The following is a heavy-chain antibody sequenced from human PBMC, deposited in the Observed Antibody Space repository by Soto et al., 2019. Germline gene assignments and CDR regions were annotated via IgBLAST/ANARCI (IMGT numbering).Heavy chain of an antibody. CDR2: IYYSGST. J-gene: IGHJ4*02. CDR3: ARQEYGDYYFDY. CDR1: GGSISSYY. V-gene: IGHV4-59*08. Sequence: SETLSLTCTVSGGSISSYYWSWIRQPPGKGLEWIGYIYYSGSTNYNPSLKSRVTISVDTSKNQFSLKLSSVTAADTAVYYCARQEYGDYYFDYWGQGTLVTVSS. D-gene: IGHD4-17*01.